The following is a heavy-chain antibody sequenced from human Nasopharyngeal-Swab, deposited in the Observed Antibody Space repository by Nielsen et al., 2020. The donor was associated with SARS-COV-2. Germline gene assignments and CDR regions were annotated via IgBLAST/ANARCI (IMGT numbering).Heavy chain of an antibody. V-gene: IGHV3-11*04. CDR3: ADISYSSIDY. CDR1: GLTFSDYY. J-gene: IGHJ4*02. D-gene: IGHD6-19*01. CDR2: MSNSGSTI. Sequence: GESLKISCVASGLTFSDYYMSWIRQAPGKGLEWVSYMSNSGSTIYYADSVKGQFTISRDNAKSSLYLQMNSLRAEDTAVYYCADISYSSIDYWGQGTLVTVSS.